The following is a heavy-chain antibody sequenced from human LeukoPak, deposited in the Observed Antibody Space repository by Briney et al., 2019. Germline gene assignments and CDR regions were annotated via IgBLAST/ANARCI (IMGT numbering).Heavy chain of an antibody. CDR1: GFTFSSYV. CDR3: AKNYDILTGLSPFDY. CDR2: IWYDGSNK. D-gene: IGHD3-9*01. V-gene: IGHV3-33*06. Sequence: GGSLRLSRAASGFTFSSYVMHWVRQAPGKGLEWVAVIWYDGSNKYYADSVKGRFTISRDNSKNTLYLQMNSLRAEDTAVYYCAKNYDILTGLSPFDYWGQGTLVTVS. J-gene: IGHJ4*02.